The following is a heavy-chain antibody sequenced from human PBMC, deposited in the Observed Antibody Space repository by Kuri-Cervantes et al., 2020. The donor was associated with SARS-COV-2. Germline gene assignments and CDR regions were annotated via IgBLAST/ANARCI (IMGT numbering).Heavy chain of an antibody. J-gene: IGHJ6*03. V-gene: IGHV3-21*01. Sequence: GGSLRLSCAASGFTFGSYAMNWVRQAPGKGLEWVSSISSSSSQRYYVDSVKGRFTISRDNAKNSLYLQMNSLRAEDTAVYYCASLLSGGGAHLYYFYMDAWGKGTSVTVSS. D-gene: IGHD3-16*01. CDR1: GFTFGSYA. CDR2: ISSSSSQR. CDR3: ASLLSGGGAHLYYFYMDA.